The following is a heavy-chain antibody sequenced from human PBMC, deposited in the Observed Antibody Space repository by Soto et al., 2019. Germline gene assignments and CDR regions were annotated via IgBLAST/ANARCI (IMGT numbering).Heavy chain of an antibody. CDR1: GDSISSRSYY. J-gene: IGHJ4*02. CDR3: VSQRTTVPTQAYFDY. V-gene: IGHV4-39*01. Sequence: PSATLSITCTVTGDSISSRSYYWGWIRQSPGKGLEWIGSVYYRGRSYSKSSVKSRVTISVDTSKNRFSLSLNSVTASDTAVYFCVSQRTTVPTQAYFDYWGPGALVTVSS. CDR2: VYYRGRS. D-gene: IGHD4-17*01.